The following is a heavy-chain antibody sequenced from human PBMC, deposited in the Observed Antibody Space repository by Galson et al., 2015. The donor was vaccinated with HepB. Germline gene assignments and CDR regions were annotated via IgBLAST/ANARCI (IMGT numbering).Heavy chain of an antibody. Sequence: SLRLSCAASGFTFSNAWMNWVRQAPGKGLEWVGRIKSKTDGGTTDYAAPVKGRFTISRDDSKNTLYLQMNSLKTEDTAVYYCTTKHGTVTTGFIDYWGQGTLVTVSS. CDR3: TTKHGTVTTGFIDY. CDR1: GFTFSNAW. J-gene: IGHJ4*02. CDR2: IKSKTDGGTT. D-gene: IGHD4-17*01. V-gene: IGHV3-15*07.